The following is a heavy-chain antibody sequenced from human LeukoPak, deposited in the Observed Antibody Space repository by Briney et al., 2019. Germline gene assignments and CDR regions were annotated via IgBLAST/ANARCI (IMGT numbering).Heavy chain of an antibody. J-gene: IGHJ6*03. Sequence: ASVKVSCKASGYTFTSYGISWVRQAPGQGLEWMGWISAYNGNTNYAQKLQGRVTMTTDTSTSTAYMELRSLRSDDTAVYYCAGDPGALLSWYMDVWGKGTTVTVSS. CDR1: GYTFTSYG. V-gene: IGHV1-18*01. CDR2: ISAYNGNT. CDR3: AGDPGALLSWYMDV. D-gene: IGHD3-16*01.